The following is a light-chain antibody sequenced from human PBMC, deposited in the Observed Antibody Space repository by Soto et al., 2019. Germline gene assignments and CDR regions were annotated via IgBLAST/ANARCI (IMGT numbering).Light chain of an antibody. Sequence: EIVLTQSPATLSLSPGEGATLSCRASQSVGSLLAWYQQKPGQAPRLVIYDASNRATGIPARFSGSGSGTDVTLTIGSLEPEDFAVYYCQQRSNWPITFGQGTRLEIK. CDR2: DAS. CDR3: QQRSNWPIT. J-gene: IGKJ5*01. V-gene: IGKV3-11*01. CDR1: QSVGSL.